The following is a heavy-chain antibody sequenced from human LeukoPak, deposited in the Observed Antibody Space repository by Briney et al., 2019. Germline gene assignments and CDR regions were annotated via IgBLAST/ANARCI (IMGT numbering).Heavy chain of an antibody. CDR1: GFTFSSYA. V-gene: IGHV3-30-3*01. CDR2: ISYDGSNK. Sequence: PGGSLRLSCAASGFTFSSYAMHWVRQAPGKGLEWVSVISYDGSNKYYADSVKGRFTISRDNSKNTLYLQMNSLRAEDTAVYYCAREKAIVATIRHPLFDYWGQGTLVTVSS. CDR3: AREKAIVATIRHPLFDY. J-gene: IGHJ4*02. D-gene: IGHD5-12*01.